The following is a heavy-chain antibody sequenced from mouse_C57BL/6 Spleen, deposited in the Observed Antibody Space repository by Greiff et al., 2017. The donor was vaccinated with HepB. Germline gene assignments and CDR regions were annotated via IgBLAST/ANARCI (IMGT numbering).Heavy chain of an antibody. CDR2: IDPSDSYT. V-gene: IGHV1-59*01. Sequence: VQLQQSGAELVRPGTSVKLSCKASGYTFTSYWMHWVKQRPGQGLEWIGVIDPSDSYTNYNQKFKGKATLTVDTSSSTAYMQLSSLTSEDSAVYYCAREKKLLDYWGQGTTLTVSS. CDR3: AREKKLLDY. CDR1: GYTFTSYW. J-gene: IGHJ2*01.